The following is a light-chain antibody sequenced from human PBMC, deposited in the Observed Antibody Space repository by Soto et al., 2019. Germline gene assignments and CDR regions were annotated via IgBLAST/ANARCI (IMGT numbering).Light chain of an antibody. CDR2: DAS. J-gene: IGKJ1*01. CDR1: QSISSW. Sequence: DIQMTQSPSTLSASVGDRVTITCRASQSISSWLAWYQQKPGKAPKLLIYDASSLESGVPSRFSGSGSGTEFSLTISSLQPDVFATYYCQQYNSYWTFGQGTNVEIK. V-gene: IGKV1-5*01. CDR3: QQYNSYWT.